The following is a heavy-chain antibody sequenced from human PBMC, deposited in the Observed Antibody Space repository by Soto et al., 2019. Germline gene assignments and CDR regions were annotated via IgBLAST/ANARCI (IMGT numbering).Heavy chain of an antibody. V-gene: IGHV4-39*01. CDR1: GGSISSSSYY. Sequence: SEPLSLTCTVSGGSISSSSYYWGWIRQPPGKGLEWIGSIYYSGSTYYNPSLKSRVTISVDTSKNQFSLKLSSVTAADTAVYYCAKGHGDYGWHYFDPWGQGTMVTVSS. CDR2: IYYSGST. CDR3: AKGHGDYGWHYFDP. J-gene: IGHJ5*02. D-gene: IGHD4-17*01.